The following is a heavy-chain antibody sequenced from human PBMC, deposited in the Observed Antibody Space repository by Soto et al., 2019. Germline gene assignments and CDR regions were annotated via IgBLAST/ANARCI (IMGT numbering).Heavy chain of an antibody. V-gene: IGHV1-69*13. CDR1: GGTFSSYA. CDR2: IIPIFGTA. Sequence: SVKVSCKASGGTFSSYAIGWVRQAPGQGLEWMGGIIPIFGTANYAQKFQGRVTITADESTSTAYMELSSLRSEDTAVYYCARDSPPDWNDGVYYYYGMDVWGQGTTVTVSS. J-gene: IGHJ6*02. D-gene: IGHD1-1*01. CDR3: ARDSPPDWNDGVYYYYGMDV.